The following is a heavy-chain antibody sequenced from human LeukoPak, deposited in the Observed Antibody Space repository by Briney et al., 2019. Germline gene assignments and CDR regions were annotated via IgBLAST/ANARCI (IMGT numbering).Heavy chain of an antibody. V-gene: IGHV3-7*01. CDR1: GLTFSNYW. J-gene: IGHJ4*02. CDR2: IKEDGNER. CDR3: ARDRSRFYY. Sequence: GGSLRLSCAASGLTFSNYWMSWVRQAPGKGLEWVANIKEDGNERYYVDSVKGRFTISRDNAKKSLYLQMNSLRAEDTAVYYCARDRSRFYYWGQGTPVTVSS. D-gene: IGHD2-2*01.